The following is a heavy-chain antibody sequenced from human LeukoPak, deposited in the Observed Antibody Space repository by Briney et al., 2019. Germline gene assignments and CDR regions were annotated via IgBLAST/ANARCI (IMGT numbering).Heavy chain of an antibody. CDR2: ISSSSSTI. J-gene: IGHJ4*02. V-gene: IGHV3-48*04. Sequence: GGSLRLSCAVSGFTFSSYAMSWVRQAPGKGLEWVSYISSSSSTIYYADSVKGRFTISRDNAKNSLYLQMNSLRAEDTAVYYYARDYDILTGHHYFDYWGQGTLVTVSS. D-gene: IGHD3-9*01. CDR1: GFTFSSYA. CDR3: ARDYDILTGHHYFDY.